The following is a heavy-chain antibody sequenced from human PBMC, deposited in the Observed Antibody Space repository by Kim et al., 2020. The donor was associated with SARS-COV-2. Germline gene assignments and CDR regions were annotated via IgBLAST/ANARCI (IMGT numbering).Heavy chain of an antibody. D-gene: IGHD4-17*01. V-gene: IGHV5-51*01. CDR1: GYSFTSYW. CDR2: IYPGDSDT. J-gene: IGHJ6*02. Sequence: GESLKISCKGSGYSFTSYWIGWVRQMPGKGLEWMGIIYPGDSDTRYSPSFQGQVTISADKSISTAYLQWSSLKASDTAMYYCARLSPTTNYYYGMDVWGQGTTVTVSS. CDR3: ARLSPTTNYYYGMDV.